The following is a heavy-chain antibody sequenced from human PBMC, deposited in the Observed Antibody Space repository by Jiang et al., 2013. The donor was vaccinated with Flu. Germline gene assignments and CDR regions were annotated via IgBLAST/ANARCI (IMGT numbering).Heavy chain of an antibody. D-gene: IGHD4-17*01. CDR3: AREIRGRQDQEFDP. J-gene: IGHJ5*02. V-gene: IGHV1-69*10. CDR1: GGTFSSYA. Sequence: GAEVKKPGSSVKVSCKASGGTFSSYAISWVRQAPGQGLEWMGGIIPILGIANYAQKFQGRVTITADKSTSTAYMELSSLRSEDTAVYYCAREIRGRQDQEFDPWGQGTLVTVSS. CDR2: IIPILGIA.